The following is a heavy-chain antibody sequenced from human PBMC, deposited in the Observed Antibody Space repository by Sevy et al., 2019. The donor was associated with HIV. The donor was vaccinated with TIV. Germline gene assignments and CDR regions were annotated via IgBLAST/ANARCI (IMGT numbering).Heavy chain of an antibody. D-gene: IGHD3-3*01. J-gene: IGHJ4*02. CDR1: GYTFTGYY. CDR3: ARITIFGVVIGFDY. Sequence: ASVKVSCKASGYTFTGYYMHWVRQAPGQGLEWMGRINPNSGGTNYAQKFQGRVTMTRDTSISTAYMELGRLGSDDTAVYYCARITIFGVVIGFDYWGQGTLVTVSS. CDR2: INPNSGGT. V-gene: IGHV1-2*06.